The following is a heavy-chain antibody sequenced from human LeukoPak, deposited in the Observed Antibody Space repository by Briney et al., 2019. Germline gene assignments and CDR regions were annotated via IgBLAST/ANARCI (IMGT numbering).Heavy chain of an antibody. CDR2: ISSSSSYI. D-gene: IGHD4-17*01. CDR3: ARDKYGDYVIDY. Sequence: GGSLRLSYAASGFTFSSYSMNWVRQAPGKGLEWVSSISSSSSYIYYADSVKGRFTISRDNAKNSLYLQMNSLRAEDTAVYYCARDKYGDYVIDYWGQGTLVTVSS. V-gene: IGHV3-21*01. CDR1: GFTFSSYS. J-gene: IGHJ4*02.